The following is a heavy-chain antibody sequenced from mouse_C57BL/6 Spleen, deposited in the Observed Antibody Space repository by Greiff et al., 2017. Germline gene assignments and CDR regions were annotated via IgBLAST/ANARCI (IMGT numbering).Heavy chain of an antibody. J-gene: IGHJ4*01. CDR3: ARGGYYYGSSYGYYAMDY. CDR1: GYTFTGYW. D-gene: IGHD1-1*01. CDR2: ILPGSGST. Sequence: VKLQQSGAELMKPGASVKLSCKATGYTFTGYWIEWVKQRPGHGLEWIGEILPGSGSTNYNEKFKGKATFTADTSSNTAYMQLSSLTTEDSAIYYCARGGYYYGSSYGYYAMDYWGQGTSVTVSS. V-gene: IGHV1-9*01.